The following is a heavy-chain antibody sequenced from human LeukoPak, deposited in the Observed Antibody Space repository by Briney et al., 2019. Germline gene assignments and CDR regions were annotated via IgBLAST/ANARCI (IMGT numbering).Heavy chain of an antibody. CDR2: INPNSGGT. V-gene: IGHV1-2*02. Sequence: ASVKVSCKASGYSFTGYYMQWVRQAPGQGLEWMVWINPNSGGTNYAQKFQGRVTMTRDTSISTAYMELSRLRSDDTAVYYCASRVSPAAIPNWFDPWGQGTLVTVSS. CDR1: GYSFTGYY. J-gene: IGHJ5*02. D-gene: IGHD2-2*02. CDR3: ASRVSPAAIPNWFDP.